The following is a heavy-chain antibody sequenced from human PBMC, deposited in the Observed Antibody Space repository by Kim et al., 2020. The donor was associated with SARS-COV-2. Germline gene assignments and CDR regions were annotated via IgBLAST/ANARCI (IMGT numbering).Heavy chain of an antibody. Sequence: GGSLRLSCAASGFTFSSYWMHWVRQAPGKGLVWVSRINSDGSSTSYADSVKGRFTISRDNAKNTLYLQMNSLRAEDTAVYYCARTGGSGYYYNWGQGTLVTVSS. V-gene: IGHV3-74*01. CDR3: ARTGGSGYYYN. CDR1: GFTFSSYW. J-gene: IGHJ4*02. D-gene: IGHD3-22*01. CDR2: INSDGSST.